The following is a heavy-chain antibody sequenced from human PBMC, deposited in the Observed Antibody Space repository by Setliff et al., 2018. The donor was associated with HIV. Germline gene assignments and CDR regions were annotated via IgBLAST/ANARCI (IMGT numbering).Heavy chain of an antibody. Sequence: PGESLKISCKGSGYSFASYWISWVRQMPGKGLEWMGRIDPTDSYTNDSPPYQGQVTISVDKSISTVYLQWSSLKASDTAIYYCARQSYYYYNMDVWGQGTMVTVTS. J-gene: IGHJ6*02. CDR2: IDPTDSYT. CDR1: GYSFASYW. D-gene: IGHD2-21*01. V-gene: IGHV5-10-1*04. CDR3: ARQSYYYYNMDV.